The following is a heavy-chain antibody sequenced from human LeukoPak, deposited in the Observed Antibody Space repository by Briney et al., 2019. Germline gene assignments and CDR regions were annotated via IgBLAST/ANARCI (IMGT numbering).Heavy chain of an antibody. D-gene: IGHD6-19*01. CDR2: IYYTGST. CDR3: ASRRRYSSGWPFDY. J-gene: IGHJ4*02. CDR1: GDSISTYY. V-gene: IGHV4-59*12. Sequence: SETLSLTCTVSGDSISTYYWSWIRQPPWKGLEGIGYIYYTGSTNYNPSLKSRVTISVDTSKNQFSLKLSSVTAADTAVYYCASRRRYSSGWPFDYWGQGTLVTVSS.